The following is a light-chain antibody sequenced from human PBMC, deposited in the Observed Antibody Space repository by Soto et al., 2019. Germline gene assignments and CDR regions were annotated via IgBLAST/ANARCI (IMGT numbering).Light chain of an antibody. CDR3: CSYAGRSTLV. Sequence: QSALTQPASVSGSPGQSITISCTGTSSDVGSYNLVSWYQQHPGKAPKVIIYEDSKRPSGVSNHFSGSKSGNTASLTISGLQAEDEAAYYCCSYAGRSTLVFGGGTKVTVL. CDR2: EDS. J-gene: IGLJ3*02. V-gene: IGLV2-23*01. CDR1: SSDVGSYNL.